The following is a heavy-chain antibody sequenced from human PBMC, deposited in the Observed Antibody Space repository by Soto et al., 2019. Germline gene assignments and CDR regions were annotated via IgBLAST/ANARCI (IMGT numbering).Heavy chain of an antibody. Sequence: AGGSLRLSCAASGFTFSSYNMNWVRQAPGKGLEWVSYISRSSSTIYYADSVKGRFTISRDNAKSSLYLQMNSLRDEDTAVHYCAREFMTTDGMDVWGQGTTVTVSS. J-gene: IGHJ6*02. CDR1: GFTFSSYN. V-gene: IGHV3-48*02. CDR2: ISRSSSTI. CDR3: AREFMTTDGMDV. D-gene: IGHD3-16*01.